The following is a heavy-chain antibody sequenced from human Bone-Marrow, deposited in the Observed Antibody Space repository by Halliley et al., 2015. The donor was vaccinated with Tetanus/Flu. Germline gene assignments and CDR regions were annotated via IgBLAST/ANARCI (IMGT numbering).Heavy chain of an antibody. V-gene: IGHV4-61*03. CDR2: IYDIETT. CDR3: ARGPLTADFDY. Sequence: EWIGYIYDIETTRYNPSLKSRVTISLDTSKNHFLLQLRSVTAADTAVYYCARGPLTADFDYWGQGTLVTVSS. J-gene: IGHJ4*02. D-gene: IGHD6-25*01.